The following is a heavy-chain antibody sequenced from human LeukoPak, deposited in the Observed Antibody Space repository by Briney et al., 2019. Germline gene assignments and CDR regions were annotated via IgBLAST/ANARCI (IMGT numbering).Heavy chain of an antibody. J-gene: IGHJ4*02. CDR3: AKDPLSTSGGFDY. V-gene: IGHV3-23*01. CDR2: ISGSGGST. CDR1: GFTFSSYV. Sequence: GGSLRPSCAASGFTFSSYVLSWVRQAPGKGLEWVSAISGSGGSTDYADSVKGRFTISRDNSKNTLYLQMNSLRAEDTAVYYCAKDPLSTSGGFDYWGQGTLVTVSS.